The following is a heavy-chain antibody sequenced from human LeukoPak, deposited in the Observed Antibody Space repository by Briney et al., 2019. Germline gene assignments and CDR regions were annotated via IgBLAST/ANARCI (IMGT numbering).Heavy chain of an antibody. CDR1: GFSFSIYG. CDR2: ISGSGGNT. V-gene: IGHV3-23*01. Sequence: PGGSLRLSCAASGFSFSIYGMSWVRQTPGKGLEWVSGISGSGGNTYYTDSVKGRFTISRDNTKNTLYLQMNSLRAEDTAVYYCAKSGYNRFDYWGQGTLVTVSS. CDR3: AKSGYNRFDY. D-gene: IGHD5-24*01. J-gene: IGHJ4*02.